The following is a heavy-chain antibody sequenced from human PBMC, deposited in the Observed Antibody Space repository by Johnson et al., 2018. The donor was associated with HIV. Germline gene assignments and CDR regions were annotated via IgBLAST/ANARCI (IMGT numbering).Heavy chain of an antibody. CDR3: ARDVRWLPDAFDI. CDR2: IWYDGSNK. J-gene: IGHJ3*02. V-gene: IGHV3-33*08. CDR1: GFTVSSNY. Sequence: QVQLVESGGGVVRPGGSLRLSCAASGFTVSSNYMSWVRQAPGKGLEWVAVIWYDGSNKYYADSVKGRFTISRDNSKNTPYLQLNSLRAEDTAVYYCARDVRWLPDAFDIWGQGTMVTVSS. D-gene: IGHD5-24*01.